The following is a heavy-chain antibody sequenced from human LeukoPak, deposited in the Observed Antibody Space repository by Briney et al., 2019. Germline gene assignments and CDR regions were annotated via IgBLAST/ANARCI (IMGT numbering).Heavy chain of an antibody. CDR1: GFTFSKYW. CDR3: ATKQWLAPPPDS. D-gene: IGHD6-19*01. CDR2: INTDGTVT. J-gene: IGHJ4*02. Sequence: GGSLRLSCAASGFTFSKYWMPWVRQASGKGLESVSRINTDGTVTTYADSVKGRFTVSRDNADNTMFLQMNSVRDEDTAVYYCATKQWLAPPPDSWGQGTPVTVSS. V-gene: IGHV3-74*01.